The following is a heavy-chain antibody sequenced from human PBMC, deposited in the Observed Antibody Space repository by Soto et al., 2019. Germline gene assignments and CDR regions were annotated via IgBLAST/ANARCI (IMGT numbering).Heavy chain of an antibody. Sequence: PGESLKISCKGSGYSFSSYWVSWVRQMPGKGLEWMGRIDPSDSRINYSPSFQGHVTFSADKSITTAYLQWSSLKASDTAIYYCARPQEYCSSTTCPPFDYWGQGTLVTVSS. D-gene: IGHD2-2*01. CDR2: IDPSDSRI. CDR3: ARPQEYCSSTTCPPFDY. J-gene: IGHJ4*02. V-gene: IGHV5-10-1*01. CDR1: GYSFSSYW.